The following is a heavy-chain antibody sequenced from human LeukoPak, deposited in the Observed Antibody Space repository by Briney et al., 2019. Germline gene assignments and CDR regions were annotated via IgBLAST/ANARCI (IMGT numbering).Heavy chain of an antibody. V-gene: IGHV3-23*01. CDR3: TKGARELDF. D-gene: IGHD1-1*01. CDR2: ITDSGGDT. J-gene: IGHJ4*02. CDR1: RFTFSIYS. Sequence: GGSLRLSCAASRFTFSIYSMGWVRQAPGKGLEWVSAITDSGGDTFCADSVKGRFTISRDNSKNTLYLQMNTLRAEDTAVYYCTKGARELDFWGQGTLVTVSS.